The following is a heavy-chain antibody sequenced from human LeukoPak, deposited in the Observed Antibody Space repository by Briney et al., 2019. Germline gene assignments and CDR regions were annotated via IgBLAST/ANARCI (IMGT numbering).Heavy chain of an antibody. J-gene: IGHJ6*02. Sequence: GGSLRLSCAASGFTFSSYWMSSVRQAPGKGLEWGANIKQDGSEKYYVDSVKGRFTISRDNAKNSLYLQMNSLRAEDTAVYYCARVDSGSYYYYGMDVWGQGTTVTVSS. CDR2: IKQDGSEK. CDR1: GFTFSSYW. CDR3: ARVDSGSYYYYGMDV. V-gene: IGHV3-7*04. D-gene: IGHD1-26*01.